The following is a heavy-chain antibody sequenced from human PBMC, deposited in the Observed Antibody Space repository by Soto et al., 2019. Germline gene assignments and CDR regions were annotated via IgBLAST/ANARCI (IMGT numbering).Heavy chain of an antibody. Sequence: QVQLVQSGAEVKKPGASVKVSCKASGYTFTSYDINWMRQATGQGLEWMGWMNPNSGNTGYAQKFQGRVTMTSNTSISTAYMELSSLRSEDTAVYYCATAFLGNYYYYYMDVWGKGTTVTVSS. V-gene: IGHV1-8*01. CDR2: MNPNSGNT. CDR3: ATAFLGNYYYYYMDV. J-gene: IGHJ6*03. CDR1: GYTFTSYD. D-gene: IGHD3-10*01.